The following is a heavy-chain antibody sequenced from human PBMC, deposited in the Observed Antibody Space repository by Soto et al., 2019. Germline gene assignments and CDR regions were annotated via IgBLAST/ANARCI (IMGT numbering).Heavy chain of an antibody. J-gene: IGHJ4*02. D-gene: IGHD5-18*01. CDR1: GFTFSGYG. CDR3: ARSNGYNLTPQFDH. V-gene: IGHV3-30*03. CDR2: ISYNGNNK. Sequence: QVQLVESGGGVVQPGGSLRLSCAVSGFTFSGYGMHWVRQAPGKGLEWVAVISYNGNNKKYADSVKGRFTISRDNSKSTLYLQMDSLRVEDTAVYYCARSNGYNLTPQFDHWGQGTLVTVAS.